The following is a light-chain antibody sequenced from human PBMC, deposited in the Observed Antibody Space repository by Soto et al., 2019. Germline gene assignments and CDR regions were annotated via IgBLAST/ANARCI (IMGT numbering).Light chain of an antibody. Sequence: EIVLTQSPATLSLSPGERATLSCRASQSVRSNLAWYQQKPGQAPRLLIYDASNRATGIPARFSGSGSGTDFTLTISSLEPEDFAVYYCQQRSNWPPITLGQGTRLEIK. CDR2: DAS. CDR3: QQRSNWPPIT. J-gene: IGKJ5*01. V-gene: IGKV3-11*01. CDR1: QSVRSN.